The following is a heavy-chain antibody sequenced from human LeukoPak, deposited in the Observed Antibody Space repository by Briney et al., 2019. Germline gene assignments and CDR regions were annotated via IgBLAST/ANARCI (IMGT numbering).Heavy chain of an antibody. CDR2: ISDSGGST. CDR3: ARKMGPNYGDFDY. Sequence: GGSLRLSCAASGFTFSSNAMGWVRQAPGKGLQWVSAISDSGGSTYYADSVKGRFTISRDNSKNTLYLQMNSLRAEDTAIFYCARKMGPNYGDFDYRGQGTLVTVSS. D-gene: IGHD4-17*01. V-gene: IGHV3-23*01. CDR1: GFTFSSNA. J-gene: IGHJ4*02.